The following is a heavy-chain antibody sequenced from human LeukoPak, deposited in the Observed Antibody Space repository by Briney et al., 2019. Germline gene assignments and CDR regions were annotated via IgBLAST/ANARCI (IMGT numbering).Heavy chain of an antibody. J-gene: IGHJ4*02. V-gene: IGHV4-34*01. Sequence: SETLSLTCAVYGGSFSGYYWSWIRQPPGKGLEWIGSIYYSGSTYYNPSLKSRVTISVDTSKNQFSLKLSSVTAADTAVYYCASAPYYYDSSALNYWGQGTLVTVSS. CDR2: IYYSGST. D-gene: IGHD3-22*01. CDR1: GGSFSGYY. CDR3: ASAPYYYDSSALNY.